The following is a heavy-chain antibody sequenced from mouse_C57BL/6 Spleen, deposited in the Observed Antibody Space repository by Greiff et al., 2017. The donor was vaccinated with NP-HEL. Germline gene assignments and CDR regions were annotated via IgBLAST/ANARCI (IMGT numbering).Heavy chain of an antibody. V-gene: IGHV5-6*01. CDR2: ISSGGSYT. CDR1: GFTFSSYG. D-gene: IGHD2-10*02. J-gene: IGHJ2*01. Sequence: EVKVVESGGDLVKPGGSLKLSCAASGFTFSSYGMSWVRQTPDKRLEWVATISSGGSYTYYPDSVKGRFTISRDNAKNTLYLQMSSLKSEDTAMYYCARHSIPYFDYWGQGTTLTVSS. CDR3: ARHSIPYFDY.